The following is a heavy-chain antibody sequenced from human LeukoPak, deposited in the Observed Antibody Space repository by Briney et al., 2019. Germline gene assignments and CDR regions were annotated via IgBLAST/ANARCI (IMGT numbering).Heavy chain of an antibody. Sequence: SETLSLTCAVYGGSFSGYYWSWIRQPPGKGLEWIGYIHYSGSANYNPSLKSRLTISVDTSKNQFSLKLSSVTAADTAVYYCARQGNGGRSFDYWGQGTLVTVSS. D-gene: IGHD4-23*01. CDR1: GGSFSGYY. J-gene: IGHJ4*02. V-gene: IGHV4-59*01. CDR2: IHYSGSA. CDR3: ARQGNGGRSFDY.